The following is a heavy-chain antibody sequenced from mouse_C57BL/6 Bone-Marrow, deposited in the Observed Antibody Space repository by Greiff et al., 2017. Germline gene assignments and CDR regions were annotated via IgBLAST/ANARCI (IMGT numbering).Heavy chain of an antibody. D-gene: IGHD2-1*01. CDR2: ISSGSSTI. J-gene: IGHJ4*01. CDR3: ARRIYYGNYYSYYAMDY. V-gene: IGHV5-17*01. Sequence: DVKLVESGGGLVKPGGSLKLSCAASGFTFSDYGMHWVRQAPEKGLEWVAYISSGSSTIYYADTVKGRFTISRDNAKNTLFLQMTSLRSEDTAMYYCARRIYYGNYYSYYAMDYWGQGTSVTVSS. CDR1: GFTFSDYG.